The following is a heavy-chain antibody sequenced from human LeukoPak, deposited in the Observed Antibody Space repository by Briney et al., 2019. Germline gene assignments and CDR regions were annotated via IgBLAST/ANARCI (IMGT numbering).Heavy chain of an antibody. CDR2: ISGSGGNT. D-gene: IGHD3-9*01. CDR1: GFTFRSYA. Sequence: GGSLRLSCAASGFTFRSYAMTWVRQAPGKGLEWVSTISGSGGNTYYADSVKGRFTISRDNSKSTLYLQMNSLRAEDTAIYYCARQGAYDILTGYYTFDYWGQGTLVTVSS. CDR3: ARQGAYDILTGYYTFDY. J-gene: IGHJ4*02. V-gene: IGHV3-23*01.